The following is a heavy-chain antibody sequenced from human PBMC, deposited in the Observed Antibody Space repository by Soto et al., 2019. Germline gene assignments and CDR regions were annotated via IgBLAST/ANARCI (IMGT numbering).Heavy chain of an antibody. J-gene: IGHJ5*02. CDR1: GFTFSSYS. D-gene: IGHD2-15*01. CDR3: ARDRACSGGSCYSWWFDP. Sequence: GESLKISCAASGFTFSSYSMNWVRQAPGKGLEWVSYISSSSSTIYYADSVKGRFTISRDNAKNSLYLQMNSLRDEDTAVYYCARDRACSGGSCYSWWFDPWGQGTLVTVSS. V-gene: IGHV3-48*02. CDR2: ISSSSSTI.